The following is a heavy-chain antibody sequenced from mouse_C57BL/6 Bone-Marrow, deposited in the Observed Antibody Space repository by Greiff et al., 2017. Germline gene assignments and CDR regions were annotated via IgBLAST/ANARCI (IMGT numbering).Heavy chain of an antibody. V-gene: IGHV5-12*01. CDR3: ARPSYYYGSSPLCAY. CDR1: GFTFSDYY. Sequence: EVQRVESGGGLVQPGGSLKLSCAASGFTFSDYYMYWVRQTPEKRLEWVAYISNGGGSTYYPDTVKGRFTISRDNAKNTLYLQMSRLKSEDTAMYYCARPSYYYGSSPLCAYWGQGTLVTVSA. J-gene: IGHJ3*01. D-gene: IGHD1-1*01. CDR2: ISNGGGST.